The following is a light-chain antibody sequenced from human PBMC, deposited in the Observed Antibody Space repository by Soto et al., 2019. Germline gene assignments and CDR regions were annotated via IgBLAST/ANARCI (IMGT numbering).Light chain of an antibody. J-gene: IGKJ5*01. V-gene: IGKV3-11*01. Sequence: EIVLTQSPATLSLSPGERATLSCRASQSVSNSLAWYQHKPGQPPRLLIFDASIRATGIPARFSGSGSGTDFTLTIGSLEPEDFALYYCQQRSNWPPITFGQGTRLE. CDR2: DAS. CDR3: QQRSNWPPIT. CDR1: QSVSNS.